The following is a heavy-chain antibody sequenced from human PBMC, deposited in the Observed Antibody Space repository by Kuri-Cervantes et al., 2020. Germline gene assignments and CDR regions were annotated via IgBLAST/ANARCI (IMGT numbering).Heavy chain of an antibody. CDR2: INAGNGNT. CDR1: GYTFTSYA. J-gene: IGHJ6*03. V-gene: IGHV1-3*01. D-gene: IGHD3-10*01. Sequence: ASVKVSCKASGYTFTSYAMHWVRQAPGQRLEWMGWINAGNGNTKYSQKFQGRVTITRDTSASTAYMELSSLRSEDTAVYYCARGRLLLWASLRGELYYMDVWGKGTTVTVSS. CDR3: ARGRLLLWASLRGELYYMDV.